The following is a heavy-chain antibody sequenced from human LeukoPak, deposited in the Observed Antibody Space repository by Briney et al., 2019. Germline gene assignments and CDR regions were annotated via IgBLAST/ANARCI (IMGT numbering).Heavy chain of an antibody. CDR3: AKSQLLYRYYGMDV. J-gene: IGHJ6*02. CDR2: ISGSGGST. Sequence: PGGSLRLSCAASGFTFSSYAMSWVRQAPGKGLEWVSAISGSGGSTYYAYSVKGRFTISRDNSKNTLYLQMNSLRAEDTAVYYCAKSQLLYRYYGMDVWGQGTTVTVSS. CDR1: GFTFSSYA. D-gene: IGHD2-2*02. V-gene: IGHV3-23*01.